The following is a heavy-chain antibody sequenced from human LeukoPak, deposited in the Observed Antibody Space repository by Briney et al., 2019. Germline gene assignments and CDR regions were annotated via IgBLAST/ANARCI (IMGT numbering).Heavy chain of an antibody. V-gene: IGHV3-23*01. CDR2: ISGSGGST. J-gene: IGHJ4*02. CDR3: AKIPVLTYYYDSSGYYPY. D-gene: IGHD3-22*01. Sequence: GGSLRLSCAASGFTFSSYAMSWVRQAPGKGLEWVATISGSGGSTYYADSVKGRFTISRDNSKNTLYLQMNSLRAEDTAVYYCAKIPVLTYYYDSSGYYPYWGQGTLVTVSS. CDR1: GFTFSSYA.